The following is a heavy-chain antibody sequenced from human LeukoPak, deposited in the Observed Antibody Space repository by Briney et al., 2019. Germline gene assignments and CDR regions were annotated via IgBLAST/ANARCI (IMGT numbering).Heavy chain of an antibody. Sequence: SETLSLTFTVSGGSISSYYWSWIRQPAGKGLEWIGRIYTSGSTNYNPSLKSRVTMSVDTSKNQFSLKLSSVTAADTAVYYCAREVVTATLGYYFDYWGQGTLVTVSS. J-gene: IGHJ4*02. V-gene: IGHV4-4*07. CDR3: AREVVTATLGYYFDY. D-gene: IGHD2-21*02. CDR2: IYTSGST. CDR1: GGSISSYY.